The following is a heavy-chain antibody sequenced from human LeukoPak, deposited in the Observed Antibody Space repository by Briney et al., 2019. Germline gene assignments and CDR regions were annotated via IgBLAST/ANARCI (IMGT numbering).Heavy chain of an antibody. J-gene: IGHJ4*02. CDR2: INHSGST. V-gene: IGHV4-34*01. CDR3: AQTPGGGYYYGRDY. CDR1: GGSFSGYY. D-gene: IGHD3-22*01. Sequence: SETLSLTCAVYGGSFSGYYWSWIRQPPGKGLEWIGEINHSGSTNYNPSLKSRVTISVDTSKNQFSLKLSSVTAADTAVYYCAQTPGGGYYYGRDYWGQGTLVTVSS.